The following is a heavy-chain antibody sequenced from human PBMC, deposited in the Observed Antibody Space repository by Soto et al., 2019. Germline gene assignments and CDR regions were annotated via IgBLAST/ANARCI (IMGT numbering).Heavy chain of an antibody. J-gene: IGHJ6*03. CDR2: IYHSGST. V-gene: IGHV4-4*02. Sequence: SETLSLTCAVSSGSISSSNWWSWVRQPPGKGLEWIGEIYHSGSTNYNPSLKSRVTISVDKSKNQFSLKLSSVTAADTAVYYCARAKQLVRHYYYYYMDVWGKGTTVTVSS. CDR3: ARAKQLVRHYYYYYMDV. D-gene: IGHD6-6*01. CDR1: SGSISSSNW.